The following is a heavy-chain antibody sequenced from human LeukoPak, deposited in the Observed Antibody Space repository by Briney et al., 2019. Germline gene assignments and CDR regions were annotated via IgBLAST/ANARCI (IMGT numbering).Heavy chain of an antibody. CDR1: GFTFSSYG. D-gene: IGHD5-24*01. V-gene: IGHV3-30*03. CDR3: ARKEMAPN. CDR2: ISYDGSNK. Sequence: GGSLRLSCAASGFTFSSYGMHWVRLAPGKGLEWVAVISYDGSNKYYADSVKGRFTISGDNSKNTLYLQMNSLRAEDTAVYYCARKEMAPNWGQGTLVTVSS. J-gene: IGHJ4*02.